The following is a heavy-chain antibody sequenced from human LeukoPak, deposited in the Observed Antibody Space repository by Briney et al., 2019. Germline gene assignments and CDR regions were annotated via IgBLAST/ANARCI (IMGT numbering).Heavy chain of an antibody. D-gene: IGHD6-19*01. Sequence: PSETLSLTCTVSGGSISSSSYYWGWIRQPPGKGLEWIGSIYYSGSTYYNPSLKSRVTISVDTSKNQFSLKLSSVTAADTAVYYCARDLMRWLGNDAFDIWGQGTMVTVSS. J-gene: IGHJ3*02. CDR1: GGSISSSSYY. V-gene: IGHV4-39*07. CDR2: IYYSGST. CDR3: ARDLMRWLGNDAFDI.